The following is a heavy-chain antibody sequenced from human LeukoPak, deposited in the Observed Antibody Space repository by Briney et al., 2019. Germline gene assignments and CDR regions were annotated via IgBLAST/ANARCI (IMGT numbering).Heavy chain of an antibody. CDR1: GYTFTGHY. CDR2: INPNGGGT. CDR3: ARGGGTVFGVIND. Sequence: GASVKVSCKASGYTFTGHYIHWVRQAPGQGLEWVGWINPNGGGTNFAQKFQGRVTMTRYTSITTAYMELSRLRSDDTSVYYCARGGGTVFGVINDWGQGTLVTVSS. J-gene: IGHJ4*02. V-gene: IGHV1-2*02. D-gene: IGHD3-3*01.